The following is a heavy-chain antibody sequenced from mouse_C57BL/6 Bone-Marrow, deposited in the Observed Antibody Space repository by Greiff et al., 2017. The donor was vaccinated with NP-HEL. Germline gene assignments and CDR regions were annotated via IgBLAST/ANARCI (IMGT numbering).Heavy chain of an antibody. Sequence: EVQRVESGEGLVKPGGSLKLSCAASGFTFSSYAMSWVRQTPEKRLEWVAYISSGGDYIYYADTVKGRFTISRDNARNTLYLQMSSLKSEDTAMYYCTRDKKNYSNYEGFAYWGQGTLVTVSA. CDR2: ISSGGDYI. D-gene: IGHD2-5*01. CDR3: TRDKKNYSNYEGFAY. J-gene: IGHJ3*01. CDR1: GFTFSSYA. V-gene: IGHV5-9-1*02.